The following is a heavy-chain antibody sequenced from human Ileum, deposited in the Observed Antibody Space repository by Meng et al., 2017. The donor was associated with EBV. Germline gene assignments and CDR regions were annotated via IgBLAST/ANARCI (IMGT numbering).Heavy chain of an antibody. J-gene: IGHJ5*02. CDR2: MNSNTGNT. Sequence: QVQLVQSGAEVKKXXDPGYVSGEASGHTFTSHDINGVRQAAGQGLEWMGWMNSNTGNTDYAQKFQGRVTMTRDTSISTAYMELSSLKSEDTAVYYCMRGSGAGGRDWFDPWGQGTLVTVSS. D-gene: IGHD3-16*01. CDR1: GHTFTSHD. V-gene: IGHV1-8*01. CDR3: MRGSGAGGRDWFDP.